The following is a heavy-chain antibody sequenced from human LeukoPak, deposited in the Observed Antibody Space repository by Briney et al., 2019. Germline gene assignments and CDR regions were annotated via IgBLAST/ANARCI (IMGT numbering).Heavy chain of an antibody. CDR2: ISYDGSNK. Sequence: GGSLRLSCAASGFTFSSYGMHWVRQAPGKGLEWVAVISYDGSNKYYADSVKGRFTISRDNSKNTLYLQMNSLRAEDTAVYYCAKKGYCSSTSCYYSDYWGQGTLVTVSS. D-gene: IGHD2-2*01. CDR1: GFTFSSYG. J-gene: IGHJ4*02. CDR3: AKKGYCSSTSCYYSDY. V-gene: IGHV3-30*18.